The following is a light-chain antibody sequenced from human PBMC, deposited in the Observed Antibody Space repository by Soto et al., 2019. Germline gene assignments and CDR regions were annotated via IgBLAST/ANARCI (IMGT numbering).Light chain of an antibody. V-gene: IGKV4-1*01. J-gene: IGKJ1*01. CDR2: WAS. Sequence: DIVMTQSPDSLAVSLGERATINCKSSQSVLYSSNNKNYLAWYQQKPRQPPKLLIYWASTRESGVPDRFSGSGSGTDFTLTISSLQAEEVAFYYCQQYYSTPRTFGQGTKVEIK. CDR1: QSVLYSSNNKNY. CDR3: QQYYSTPRT.